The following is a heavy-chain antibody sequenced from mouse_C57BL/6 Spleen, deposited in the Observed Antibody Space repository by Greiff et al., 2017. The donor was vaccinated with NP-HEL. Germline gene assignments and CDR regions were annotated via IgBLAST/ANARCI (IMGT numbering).Heavy chain of an antibody. V-gene: IGHV1-69*01. CDR2: IDPSDSYT. CDR1: GYTFTSYW. CDR3: ARSRYYGSRSYWYFDV. D-gene: IGHD1-1*01. Sequence: QVQLQQPGAELVMPGASVKLSCKASGYTFTSYWMPWVKQRPGQGLEWIGEIDPSDSYTNYNQKFKGKSTLTVDKSSSTAYMQLSSLTSEDSAVYYCARSRYYGSRSYWYFDVWGTGTTVTVSS. J-gene: IGHJ1*03.